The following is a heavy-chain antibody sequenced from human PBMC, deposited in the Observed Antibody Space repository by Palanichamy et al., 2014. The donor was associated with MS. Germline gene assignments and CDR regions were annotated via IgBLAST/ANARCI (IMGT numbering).Heavy chain of an antibody. J-gene: IGHJ4*02. D-gene: IGHD3-22*01. Sequence: QVQAGGGRGGGRWSSLGGPVRLSCAASGFTFSRYGMHWVRQAPGKGLEWVTFIRHDGSNKYNVDSVKGRFTISRDNSKNTLYLQMNSLRVEDTAVYYCAKAGGRNYYDSSGPGDYWGQGTLVTVSS. CDR2: IRHDGSNK. CDR3: AKAGGRNYYDSSGPGDY. V-gene: IGHV3-30*02. CDR1: GFTFSRYG.